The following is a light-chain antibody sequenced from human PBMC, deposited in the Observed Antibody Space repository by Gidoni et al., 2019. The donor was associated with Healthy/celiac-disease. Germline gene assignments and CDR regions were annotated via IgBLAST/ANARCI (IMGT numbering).Light chain of an antibody. CDR2: ATS. Sequence: DIQMTQSPSSLSASVGDRVTITCRASRGISNNLAWYQQKPGKVPKLLIYATSTLQSGVPSRFSGSGSGTDYTLTISSLQPEDVATYYCQKYNSAPWTFGQGTKVEIK. CDR3: QKYNSAPWT. CDR1: RGISNN. V-gene: IGKV1-27*01. J-gene: IGKJ1*01.